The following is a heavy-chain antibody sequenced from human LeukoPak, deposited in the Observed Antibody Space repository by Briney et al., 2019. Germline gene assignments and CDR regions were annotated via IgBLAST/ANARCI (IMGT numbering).Heavy chain of an antibody. CDR2: ISGSGGST. D-gene: IGHD2/OR15-2a*01. CDR1: GFTFSSYA. CDR3: ARDLFFLNSNIVDLGGYFDY. Sequence: AGGSLRLSCAASGFTFSSYAMSWVRQAPGKGLEWVSAISGSGGSTYYADSVKGRFTISRDNSKNTLYLQMNSLRAEDTAVYYCARDLFFLNSNIVDLGGYFDYWGQGTLVTVSS. V-gene: IGHV3-23*01. J-gene: IGHJ4*02.